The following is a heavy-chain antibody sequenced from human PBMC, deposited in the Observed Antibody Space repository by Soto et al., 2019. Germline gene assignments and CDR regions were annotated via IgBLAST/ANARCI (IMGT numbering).Heavy chain of an antibody. Sequence: SETLSLTCTVSGGSISSSSYYWGWIRQPPGKGLEWIGSIYYSGSTYYNPSLKGRVTISVDTSKNQFYLKLSSVTAADTAVYYCAREVRSPYGDYVTYWGQGTLVTVSS. CDR1: GGSISSSSYY. CDR3: AREVRSPYGDYVTY. CDR2: IYYSGST. J-gene: IGHJ4*02. V-gene: IGHV4-39*02. D-gene: IGHD4-17*01.